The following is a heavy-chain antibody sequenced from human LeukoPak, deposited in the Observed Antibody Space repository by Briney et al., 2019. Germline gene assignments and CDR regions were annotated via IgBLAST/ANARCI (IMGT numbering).Heavy chain of an antibody. CDR2: ISSSSSYI. Sequence: NPGGSLRLSCAASGFTSSSYSMNWVRQAPGKGLEWVSSISSSSSYIYYADSVKGRFTISRDNAKNSLYLQMNSLRAEDTAVYYCARKDSSGYYFPIDYWGQGTLVTVSS. V-gene: IGHV3-21*01. D-gene: IGHD3-22*01. CDR3: ARKDSSGYYFPIDY. J-gene: IGHJ4*02. CDR1: GFTSSSYS.